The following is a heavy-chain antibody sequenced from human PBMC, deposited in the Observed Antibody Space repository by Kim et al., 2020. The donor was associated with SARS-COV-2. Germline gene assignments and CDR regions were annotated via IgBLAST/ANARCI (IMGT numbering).Heavy chain of an antibody. CDR3: ASSSTRSAWSDVNWFDP. CDR1: GGSISSGGYY. Sequence: SETLSLTCTVSGGSISSGGYYWSWIRQHPGKGLEWIGYIYYSGSTYYNPSLKSRVTISVDTSKNQFSLKLSSVTAADTAVYYCASSSTRSAWSDVNWFDPWGQGTLVTVSS. CDR2: IYYSGST. V-gene: IGHV4-31*03. D-gene: IGHD3-3*01. J-gene: IGHJ5*02.